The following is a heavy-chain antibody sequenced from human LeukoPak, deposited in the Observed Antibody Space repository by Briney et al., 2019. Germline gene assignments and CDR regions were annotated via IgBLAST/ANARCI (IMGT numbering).Heavy chain of an antibody. CDR3: ARTRTGYCSSTSCYTTNFDY. CDR1: GGSISSYY. CDR2: IYTSGST. V-gene: IGHV4-4*07. D-gene: IGHD2-2*02. Sequence: PSETLSLTCTVSGGSISSYYWSWIRQPAGKGLEWIGRIYTSGSTNYNPSLKSRVTMSVDTSKNQSSLKLSSVTAADTAVYYCARTRTGYCSSTSCYTTNFDYWGQGTLVTVSS. J-gene: IGHJ4*02.